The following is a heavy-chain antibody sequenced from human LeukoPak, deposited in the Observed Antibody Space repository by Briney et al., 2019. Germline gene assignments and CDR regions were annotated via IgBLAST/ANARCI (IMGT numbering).Heavy chain of an antibody. CDR1: GFTFSSYA. Sequence: GGSLRLSCAASGFTFSSYAMSWVRQAPGKGLEWVSAISGSGGSTYYADSVKGRFTISRDNSKNTLYLQMNSLRAEDTAVYYCAKRGDSGSYHYYYYGMDVWGQGTTVTVSS. V-gene: IGHV3-23*01. D-gene: IGHD1-26*01. CDR2: ISGSGGST. CDR3: AKRGDSGSYHYYYYGMDV. J-gene: IGHJ6*02.